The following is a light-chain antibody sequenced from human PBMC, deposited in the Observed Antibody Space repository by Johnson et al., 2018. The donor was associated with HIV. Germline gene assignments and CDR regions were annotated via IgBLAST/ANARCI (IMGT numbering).Light chain of an antibody. CDR3: GTWDNSLGVFFV. CDR2: ENN. J-gene: IGLJ1*01. Sequence: QSVLTQPPSVSAAPGQKVTISCSGSSSNIGNNYVSWYQQLPGTAPKLLIYENNKRPSGIPDRFSGSKSGKSATLGITGLQTGDEADYYCGTWDNSLGVFFVFGTGTEVTVL. CDR1: SSNIGNNY. V-gene: IGLV1-51*02.